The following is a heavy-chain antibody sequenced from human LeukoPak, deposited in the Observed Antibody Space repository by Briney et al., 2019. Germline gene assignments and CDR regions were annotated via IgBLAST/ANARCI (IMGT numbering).Heavy chain of an antibody. CDR3: ARGLLARAGLIGSPDY. Sequence: GGSLRLSCAASGFTFSSYAMSWVRQAPGKGLMRVSRINSDGSSISYVDSVKGRFTISRDNAENTLYLQMNSLRAEDTAVYYCARGLLARAGLIGSPDYWGPGILVTVSS. D-gene: IGHD3-10*01. CDR1: GFTFSSYA. J-gene: IGHJ4*02. CDR2: INSDGSSI. V-gene: IGHV3-74*01.